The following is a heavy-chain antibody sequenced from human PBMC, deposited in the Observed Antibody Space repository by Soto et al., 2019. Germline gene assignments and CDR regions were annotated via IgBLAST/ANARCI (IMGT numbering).Heavy chain of an antibody. CDR3: ARRKERSGPNYFDV. CDR1: GDTFIKYD. V-gene: IGHV1-8*01. Sequence: ASVKVSCKASGDTFIKYDINWVRQATGQGFEWMGWMNPSNGNAGYAQNFRGRVTMTSNTSITTAYMELSGLRYEDTAVYYCARRKERSGPNYFDVCSQGTLVTVSS. D-gene: IGHD6-25*01. J-gene: IGHJ4*02. CDR2: MNPSNGNA.